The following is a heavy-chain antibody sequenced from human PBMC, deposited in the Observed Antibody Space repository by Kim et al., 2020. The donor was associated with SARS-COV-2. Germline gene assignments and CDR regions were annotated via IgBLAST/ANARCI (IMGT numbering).Heavy chain of an antibody. J-gene: IGHJ4*02. Sequence: SETLSLTCAVYGGSFSGYYWSWIRQPPGKGLEWIGEINHSGRTNYNPSLKSRVTISVDTSKNQFSLKLSSVTAADTAVYYCARVPLYGSGSYYFDYWGQGTLVTVSS. CDR2: INHSGRT. CDR3: ARVPLYGSGSYYFDY. D-gene: IGHD3-10*01. CDR1: GGSFSGYY. V-gene: IGHV4-34*01.